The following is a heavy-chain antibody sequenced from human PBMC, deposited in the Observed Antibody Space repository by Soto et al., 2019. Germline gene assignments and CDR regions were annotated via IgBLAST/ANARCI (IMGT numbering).Heavy chain of an antibody. CDR1: GFTFSTDS. J-gene: IGHJ4*02. CDR3: ARFFGSGFDY. Sequence: EVQLVESGGGLVQPGGSLRLSCVASGFTFSTDSMNWVRQAPGKGLEWVAHISTSGATRYYADSVKGRFTISRDNAKTSLYLQMDSLRTEDTGVYYCARFFGSGFDYWGQGTLVTVSS. D-gene: IGHD6-19*01. CDR2: ISTSGATR. V-gene: IGHV3-48*01.